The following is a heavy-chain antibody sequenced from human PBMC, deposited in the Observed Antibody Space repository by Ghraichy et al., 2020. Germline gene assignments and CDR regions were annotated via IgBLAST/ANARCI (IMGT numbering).Heavy chain of an antibody. CDR2: ISSSSSTI. J-gene: IGHJ4*02. D-gene: IGHD2-15*01. Sequence: GGSLRLSCAASGFTFSSYSMNWVRQAPGKGLEWVSYISSSSSTIYYADSVKGRFTISRDNAKNTLYLQMNSLRAEDTAVYYCARANIVVAASDLDYWGRGTLVTVSS. CDR1: GFTFSSYS. V-gene: IGHV3-48*01. CDR3: ARANIVVAASDLDY.